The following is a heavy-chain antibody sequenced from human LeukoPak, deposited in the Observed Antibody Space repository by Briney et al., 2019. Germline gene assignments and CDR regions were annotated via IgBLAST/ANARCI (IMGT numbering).Heavy chain of an antibody. CDR3: ARGPSWRNGVDV. J-gene: IGHJ6*02. CDR1: GGSFSGYY. CDR2: INHSGST. Sequence: KPSETLSLTCAVYGGSFSGYYWSWIRQPPGKGLEWIGEINHSGSTNYNPSLKSRVTISVDTSKNQFSLKLSSVTAADTAVYYCARGPSWRNGVDVWGQGTTVTVSS. D-gene: IGHD3-3*01. V-gene: IGHV4-34*01.